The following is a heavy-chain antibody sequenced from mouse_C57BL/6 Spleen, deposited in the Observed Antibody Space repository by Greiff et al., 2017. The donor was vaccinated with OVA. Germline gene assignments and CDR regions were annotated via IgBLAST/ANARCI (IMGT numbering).Heavy chain of an antibody. CDR3: ARQGGLLRYYYAMDY. CDR1: GFTFSDYY. J-gene: IGHJ4*01. V-gene: IGHV5-12*01. Sequence: EVNVVESGGGLVQPGGSLKLSCAASGFTFSDYYLYWVRQTPEKRLEWVAYLSNGGGSPYYPATVKGRFTISRDNAKNTLYLQMSRLKSEDTAMYYGARQGGLLRYYYAMDYWGQGTSVTVSS. D-gene: IGHD1-1*01. CDR2: LSNGGGSP.